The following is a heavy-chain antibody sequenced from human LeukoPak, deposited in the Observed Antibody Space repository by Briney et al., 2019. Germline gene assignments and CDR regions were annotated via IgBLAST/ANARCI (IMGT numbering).Heavy chain of an antibody. D-gene: IGHD4-23*01. Sequence: NHEESLKISCKGSGYSFTSYWIGWVRQMPGKGLEWMGIIYPGDSDTRYSPSFQGQVTISADKSISTAYLQWSSLKAPDTAMYYCARLIYGGNSVGAFGIWGQGTMVTVSS. J-gene: IGHJ3*02. CDR1: GYSFTSYW. CDR2: IYPGDSDT. V-gene: IGHV5-51*01. CDR3: ARLIYGGNSVGAFGI.